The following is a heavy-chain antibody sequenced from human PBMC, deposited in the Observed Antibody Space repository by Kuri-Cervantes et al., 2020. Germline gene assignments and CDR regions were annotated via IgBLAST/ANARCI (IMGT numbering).Heavy chain of an antibody. Sequence: ASVKVSCKASGYKFTSYGVSWVRRAPGQGLEWMGYISAYDGQTNYEQKFQGRATMTTDTSTSTAYMELRSLRSDDTAVYYCARDGPDRSGYYLDSWGQGTPVTVSS. CDR3: ARDGPDRSGYYLDS. CDR1: GYKFTSYG. D-gene: IGHD3-22*01. V-gene: IGHV1-18*01. J-gene: IGHJ4*02. CDR2: ISAYDGQT.